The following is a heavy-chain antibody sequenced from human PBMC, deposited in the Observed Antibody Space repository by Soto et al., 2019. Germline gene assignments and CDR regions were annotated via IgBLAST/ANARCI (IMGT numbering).Heavy chain of an antibody. J-gene: IGHJ4*02. V-gene: IGHV1-69*02. CDR3: ARALNDYGDYASWY. D-gene: IGHD4-17*01. CDR2: IIPILGIA. Sequence: QVQLVQSGAEVKKPGSSVKVSCKASGGTFCSYTISWVRQAPGRGLEWMGRIIPILGIANYAQKFQGRVTITADKSTSTAYMELSSLRSEDTAVYYCARALNDYGDYASWYWGQGTLVTVSS. CDR1: GGTFCSYT.